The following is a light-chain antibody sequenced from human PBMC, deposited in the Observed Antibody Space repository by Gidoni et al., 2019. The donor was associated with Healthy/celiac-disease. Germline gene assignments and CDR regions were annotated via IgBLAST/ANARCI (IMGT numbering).Light chain of an antibody. J-gene: IGKJ4*01. CDR3: QQYNSYSLLT. CDR1: QSISSW. Sequence: DTQMTQSPSTLSASVGDRVTITCRASQSISSWLAWYQQKPGKAPKLLIYKASSLESGVPSRFSGSGSGTEFTLTISRLQPDDFATYYCQQYNSYSLLTFGGGTKVEIK. CDR2: KAS. V-gene: IGKV1-5*03.